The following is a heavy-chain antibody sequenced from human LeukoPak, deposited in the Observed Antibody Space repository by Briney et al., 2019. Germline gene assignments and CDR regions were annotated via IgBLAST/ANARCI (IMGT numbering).Heavy chain of an antibody. CDR1: GFTFSSYW. V-gene: IGHV3-7*03. CDR2: IKQDGNEK. J-gene: IGHJ6*04. CDR3: ANDLLLTGIITVRGPTDV. D-gene: IGHD3-10*01. Sequence: GGSLRLSCAASGFTFSSYWMSWVRQAPGKGLEWVANIKQDGNEKDYVDSVRGRFTISRDNAKNSLYLQMNSLSAEDTAVYYCANDLLLTGIITVRGPTDVWGKGTTVTISS.